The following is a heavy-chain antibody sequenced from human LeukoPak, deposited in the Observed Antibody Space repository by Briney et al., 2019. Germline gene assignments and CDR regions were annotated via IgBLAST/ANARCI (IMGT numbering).Heavy chain of an antibody. CDR1: GYTFTGYY. J-gene: IGHJ6*02. CDR3: AREASFIAAEPYYYYGMDV. V-gene: IGHV1-2*02. Sequence: ASVKVSCKASGYTFTGYYMHWVRQAPGQGLEWMGWINPNSGGTTYAQKFQGRVTMTRDTSISTAYMELSRLRSDDTAVYYCAREASFIAAEPYYYYGMDVWGQGTTVTVSS. CDR2: INPNSGGT. D-gene: IGHD6-6*01.